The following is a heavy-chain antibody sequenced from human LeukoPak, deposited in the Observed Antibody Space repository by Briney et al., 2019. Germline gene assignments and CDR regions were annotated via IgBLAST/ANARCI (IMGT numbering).Heavy chain of an antibody. CDR1: GGTFSSYA. Sequence: ASVKVSCKASGGTFSSYAISWVRQPPGQGLEWMGGIIPIFGTANYAQKFQGRVTITADESTSTAYMELSSLRSEDTAVYYCARDVGRYFDYWGQGTLVTVSS. J-gene: IGHJ4*02. CDR3: ARDVGRYFDY. V-gene: IGHV1-69*13. CDR2: IIPIFGTA.